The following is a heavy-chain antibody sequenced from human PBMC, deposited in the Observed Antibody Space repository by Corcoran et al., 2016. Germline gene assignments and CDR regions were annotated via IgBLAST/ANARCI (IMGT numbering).Heavy chain of an antibody. CDR1: GFTFSNDK. D-gene: IGHD3-16*01. CDR3: TAYQLNLRSSMLRGWVWGNAFDI. CDR2: ITSKTDGGTT. V-gene: IGHV3-15*01. J-gene: IGHJ3*02. Sequence: EVKLVESGGGLVKPGGSLRLSCAASGFTFSNDKMSWVRQAPGKGMEWVGRITSKTDGGTTDYAAPVKASFTISRDDSKNTLYLQMNSLKTDDEALDYCTAYQLNLRSSMLRGWVWGNAFDIWGQVTMVTVSS.